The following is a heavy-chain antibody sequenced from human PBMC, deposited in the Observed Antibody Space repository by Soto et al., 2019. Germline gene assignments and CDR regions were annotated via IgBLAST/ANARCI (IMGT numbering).Heavy chain of an antibody. J-gene: IGHJ4*02. CDR3: ARDWFPRIAAAGTFFDY. CDR1: GFTFSSYA. Sequence: PGGSLRLSCAASGFTFSSYAMSWVRQAPGKGLEWVAAISGSGSSKYYADSVKGRFTISRDNSKNTLYLQMNSLRAEDTAVYYCARDWFPRIAAAGTFFDYWGQGTLVTVSS. D-gene: IGHD6-13*01. CDR2: ISGSGSSK. V-gene: IGHV3-23*01.